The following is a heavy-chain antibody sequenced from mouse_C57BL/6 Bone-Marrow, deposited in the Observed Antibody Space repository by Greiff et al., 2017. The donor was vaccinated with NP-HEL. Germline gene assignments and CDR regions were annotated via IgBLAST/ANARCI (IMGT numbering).Heavy chain of an antibody. CDR3: ARLWYYFDY. CDR1: GYTFTSYW. Sequence: VQLQQPGAELVRPGSSVKLSCKASGYTFTSYWMDWVKQRPGQGLEWIGNIYPSDSETHYNQKFKDKATLTVDKSSSNAYMQLSSLTSEDSAVYYCARLWYYFDYWGQGTTLTVSS. D-gene: IGHD1-1*02. J-gene: IGHJ2*01. V-gene: IGHV1-61*01. CDR2: IYPSDSET.